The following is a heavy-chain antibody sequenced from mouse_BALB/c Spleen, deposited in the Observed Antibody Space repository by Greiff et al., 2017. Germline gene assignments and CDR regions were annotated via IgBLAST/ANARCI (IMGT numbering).Heavy chain of an antibody. Sequence: VHLVESGPGLVQPSQSLSITCTVSGFSLTSYGVHWVRQSPGKGLEWLGVIWSGGSTDYNAAFISRLSISKDNSKSQVFFKMNSLQANDTAIYYCARLGRRGYYFDYWGQGTTLTVSS. V-gene: IGHV2-2*02. D-gene: IGHD4-1*01. J-gene: IGHJ2*01. CDR3: ARLGRRGYYFDY. CDR2: IWSGGST. CDR1: GFSLTSYG.